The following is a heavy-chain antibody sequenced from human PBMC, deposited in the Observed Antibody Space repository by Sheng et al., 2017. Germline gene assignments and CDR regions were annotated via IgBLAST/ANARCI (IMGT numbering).Heavy chain of an antibody. J-gene: IGHJ4*02. D-gene: IGHD3-10*01. CDR1: GGSFSGYY. CDR2: INHSGST. CDR3: ARGPLQPLELTMVRGVEFDY. Sequence: QVQLQQWGAGLLKPSETLSLTCAVYGGSFSGYYWSWIRQPPGKGLEWIGEINHSGSTNYNPSLKSRVTISVDTSKNQFSLKLSSVTAADTAVYYCARGPLQPLELTMVRGVEFDYWGQGTLVTVSS. V-gene: IGHV4-34*01.